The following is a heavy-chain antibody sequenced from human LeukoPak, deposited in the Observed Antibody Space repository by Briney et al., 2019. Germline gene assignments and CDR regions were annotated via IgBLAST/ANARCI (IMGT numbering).Heavy chain of an antibody. Sequence: SETLSLTCTVSGGSISSGGYYWSWIRQHPGMGLEWIGYIYYSGSTYYNPSLKSLVTISVDTSKNQFSLKLSSVTAADTAVYYCARAGGLVVPAARRSPHFDYWGQGTLVTVSS. V-gene: IGHV4-31*01. D-gene: IGHD2-2*01. CDR3: ARAGGLVVPAARRSPHFDY. CDR1: GGSISSGGYY. CDR2: IYYSGST. J-gene: IGHJ4*02.